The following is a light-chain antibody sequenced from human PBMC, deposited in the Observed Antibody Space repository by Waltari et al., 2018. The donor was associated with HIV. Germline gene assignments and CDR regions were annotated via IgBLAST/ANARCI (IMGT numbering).Light chain of an antibody. V-gene: IGLV2-8*01. CDR2: EVG. CDR3: SSYAGSTVI. Sequence: QSALPQPPSPSGAPGQPVTIPCPGPSIDVGGHNSVSWYQQHPGKAPKLIIYEVGKRPSGVPDRFSGSKSGNTASLTVSGLQADDEADFYCSSYAGSTVIFGGGTKLTVL. CDR1: SIDVGGHNS. J-gene: IGLJ2*01.